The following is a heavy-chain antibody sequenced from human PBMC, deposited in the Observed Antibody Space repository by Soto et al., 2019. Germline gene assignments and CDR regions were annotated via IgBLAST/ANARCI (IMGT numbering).Heavy chain of an antibody. CDR1: GYRFTSYC. J-gene: IGHJ5*02. Sequence: GESLKISGRTSGYRFTSYCIAWVLQRPGKGLEWMGIIFPSDSDTRYSPSFQGQVTISADRSTSTVFLQWASLKASDTAVYFCARKDKSGYFNWFDPWGQGTLVTVSS. CDR2: IFPSDSDT. V-gene: IGHV5-51*01. D-gene: IGHD3-22*01. CDR3: ARKDKSGYFNWFDP.